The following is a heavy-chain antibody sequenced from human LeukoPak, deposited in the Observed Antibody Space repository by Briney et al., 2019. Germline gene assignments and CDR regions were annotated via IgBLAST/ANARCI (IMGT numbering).Heavy chain of an antibody. CDR3: ARGGSGYSGYGDY. V-gene: IGHV3-30*03. CDR1: GFTFSSYW. CDR2: ISYDGSNK. J-gene: IGHJ4*02. Sequence: GGSLRLSCAASGFTFSSYWMHWVRQAPGKGLEWVAVISYDGSNKYYADSVKGRFTISRDNSKNTLYLQMNSLRAEDTAVYYCARGGSGYSGYGDYWGQGTLVTVSS. D-gene: IGHD5-12*01.